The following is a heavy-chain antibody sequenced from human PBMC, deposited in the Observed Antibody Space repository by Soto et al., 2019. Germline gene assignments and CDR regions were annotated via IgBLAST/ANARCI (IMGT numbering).Heavy chain of an antibody. V-gene: IGHV3-48*01. CDR2: ISSSSSTI. CDR1: GFTFSTYS. CDR3: ARHPERIAQIGWFDP. J-gene: IGHJ5*02. Sequence: PGGSLRLSCAASGFTFSTYSMNWVRQAPGKGLEWVSYISSSSSTIYYADSVKGRFTISRDNAKNSLYLQMNSLRAEDTAVYYCARHPERIAQIGWFDPWGQGT. D-gene: IGHD6-13*01.